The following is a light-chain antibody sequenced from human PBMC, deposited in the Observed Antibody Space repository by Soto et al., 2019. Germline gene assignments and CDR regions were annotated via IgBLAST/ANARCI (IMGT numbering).Light chain of an antibody. V-gene: IGKV1-39*01. CDR3: QQSYFIPWT. J-gene: IGKJ1*01. CDR1: QSIKTY. CDR2: GSY. Sequence: DIQMTQSPSSLSASVGDRVSITCRASQSIKTYLNWYQQKPGKDPKLLIYGSYNLQSGVPPRFSGTGSGTEFTLIISSLQPDDFATYFCQQSYFIPWTFGQGTKVDLK.